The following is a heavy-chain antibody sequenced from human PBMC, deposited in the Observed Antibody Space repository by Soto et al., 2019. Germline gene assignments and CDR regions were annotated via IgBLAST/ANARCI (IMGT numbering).Heavy chain of an antibody. CDR1: GFTFSSYA. Sequence: GGSLRLSCAASGFTFSSYAMSWVRQAPGKGLEWVSAISGSGGRTYYADSGKGRFTISRDNSKNTLYLQMNSLRAEDTAVYYCAKDKGEDYGDYPFYFDYWGQGTLVTVSS. V-gene: IGHV3-23*01. CDR3: AKDKGEDYGDYPFYFDY. D-gene: IGHD4-17*01. CDR2: ISGSGGRT. J-gene: IGHJ4*02.